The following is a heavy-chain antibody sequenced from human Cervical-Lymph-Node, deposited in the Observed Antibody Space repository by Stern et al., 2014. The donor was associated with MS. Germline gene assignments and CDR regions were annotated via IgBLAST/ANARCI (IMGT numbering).Heavy chain of an antibody. CDR2: IYYDGST. J-gene: IGHJ4*02. Sequence: VQLVESGPGVVKPSETLSLTCTVSGGSISSYYWSWVRQPPGKGLELIGYIYYDGSTNYNSSLKSRVTISLDTSKKQFPLKLDSVTAADTAVYFCARVSTSFDDWGQGTLVTVS. V-gene: IGHV4-59*01. CDR3: ARVSTSFDD. D-gene: IGHD4-11*01. CDR1: GGSISSYY.